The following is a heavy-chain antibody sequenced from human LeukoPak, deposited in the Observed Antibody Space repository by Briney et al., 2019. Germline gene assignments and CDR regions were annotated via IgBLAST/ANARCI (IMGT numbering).Heavy chain of an antibody. CDR2: INPNSGGT. D-gene: IGHD3-22*01. CDR3: ARGNTMIVVVIDAFDI. V-gene: IGHV1-2*02. J-gene: IGHJ3*02. Sequence: ASVKVSCKASGYTFTGYYMHWVRQAPGQGLEWMGWINPNSGGTNYAQKFQGRVTITTDESTSTAYMELSSLRSEDTAVYYCARGNTMIVVVIDAFDIWGQGTMVTVSS. CDR1: GYTFTGYY.